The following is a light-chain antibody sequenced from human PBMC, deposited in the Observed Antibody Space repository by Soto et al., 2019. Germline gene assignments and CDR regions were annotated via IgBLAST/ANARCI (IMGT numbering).Light chain of an antibody. CDR1: SSDVGGYNY. V-gene: IGLV2-14*01. Sequence: QSALTQPASVSGSPGQSITISCTGTSSDVGGYNYVSWYQQHPGKAPKPMIYDVSNRPSGVSNCFSGSKSGNTASLTISGLQAEDEADYYCSSYTSSSTLDVFGTGTKVTVL. CDR2: DVS. CDR3: SSYTSSSTLDV. J-gene: IGLJ1*01.